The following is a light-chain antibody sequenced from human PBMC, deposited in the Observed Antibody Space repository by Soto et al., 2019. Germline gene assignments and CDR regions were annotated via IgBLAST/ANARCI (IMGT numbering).Light chain of an antibody. Sequence: DIQMSQSPSTLPASVGDRVTITCRASQSISNWLAWYQHKPGRAPKLLIYKASSLQSGVPSRFSGSGSGAEFTLTISSLQPDDFATYYCQQYNSYSKTFGQGTKV. CDR2: KAS. CDR3: QQYNSYSKT. V-gene: IGKV1-5*03. J-gene: IGKJ1*01. CDR1: QSISNW.